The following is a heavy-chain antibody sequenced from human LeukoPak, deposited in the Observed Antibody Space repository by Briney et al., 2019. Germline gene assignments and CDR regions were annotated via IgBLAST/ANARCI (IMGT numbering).Heavy chain of an antibody. J-gene: IGHJ3*02. CDR2: IYTSGST. V-gene: IGHV4-4*07. D-gene: IGHD2-2*02. CDR3: ARDLPFQLLYGHDAFDI. Sequence: SETLSLTCTVSGGSISSYYWSWVRQPAGKGLEWIGRIYTSGSTNYNPSLKSRVTMSVDTSKNQFSLKLSSVTAADTAVYYCARDLPFQLLYGHDAFDIWGQGTMVTVSS. CDR1: GGSISSYY.